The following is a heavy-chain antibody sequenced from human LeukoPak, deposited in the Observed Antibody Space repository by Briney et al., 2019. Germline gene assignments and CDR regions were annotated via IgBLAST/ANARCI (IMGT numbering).Heavy chain of an antibody. V-gene: IGHV4-34*01. D-gene: IGHD3-22*01. CDR3: ASQRITMIVGYYYYGMDV. J-gene: IGHJ6*02. Sequence: SETLSLTCAVYGGSFSGYYWSWIRQPPGKGLEWIGEINHSGSTNYNPSLKSRVTISVDTSKNQFSLKLSSVTAADTAVYYCASQRITMIVGYYYYGMDVWGQGTTVTVSS. CDR2: INHSGST. CDR1: GGSFSGYY.